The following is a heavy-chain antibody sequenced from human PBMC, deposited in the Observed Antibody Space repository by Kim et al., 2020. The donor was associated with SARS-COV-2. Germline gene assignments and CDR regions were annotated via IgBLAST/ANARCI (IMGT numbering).Heavy chain of an antibody. CDR1: GYSFNTYW. V-gene: IGHV5-51*01. CDR2: IYPGDSDT. D-gene: IGHD2-8*02. CDR3: ARSGGVDWVMDV. Sequence: GESLKISCKASGYSFNTYWIGWVRQMPGNGLEWMGIIYPGDSDTRYSPSFQDQVSISVDNSISTAYLQWSSLEASDSAMYYCARSGGVDWVMDVWGQGTTVTVS. J-gene: IGHJ6*02.